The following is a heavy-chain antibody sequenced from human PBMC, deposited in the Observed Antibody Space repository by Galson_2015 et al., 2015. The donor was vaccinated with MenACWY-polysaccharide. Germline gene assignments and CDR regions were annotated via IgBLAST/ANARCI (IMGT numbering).Heavy chain of an antibody. V-gene: IGHV1-2*06. Sequence: SVKVSCKGSGYTFTDYYMHWVRQAPGQGLEWMGRINPYSGGTDYAQKFQGRVTMTRDTSVSTAYMELTGLISDDTAVYYCATGYTFGYSREAFEIWGQGTKVTVSS. CDR3: ATGYTFGYSREAFEI. CDR1: GYTFTDYY. CDR2: INPYSGGT. J-gene: IGHJ3*02. D-gene: IGHD5-18*01.